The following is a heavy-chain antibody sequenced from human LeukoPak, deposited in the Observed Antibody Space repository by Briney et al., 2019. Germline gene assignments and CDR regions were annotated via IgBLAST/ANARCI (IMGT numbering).Heavy chain of an antibody. CDR1: GDSIDSYY. D-gene: IGHD5-12*01. CDR3: ARLPRYGGYDHFDY. CDR2: IYYRGTT. Sequence: SETLSLTCTVSGDSIDSYYWSWIRQPPGKGLEWTGYIYYRGTTSYNPFLKSRVTISVDTSKNQFSLKLNSVTAADTAVYYCARLPRYGGYDHFDYWGQGILVIVSS. V-gene: IGHV4-59*12. J-gene: IGHJ4*02.